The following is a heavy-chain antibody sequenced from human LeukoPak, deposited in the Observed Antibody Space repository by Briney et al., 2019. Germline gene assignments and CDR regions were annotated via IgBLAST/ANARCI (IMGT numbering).Heavy chain of an antibody. CDR3: ARGLGSSCYWFDY. Sequence: SETLSLTCTVSGGSISDYYWTWIRQPAGKGLEWIGRIHTTGSTNHNPSLKSRVTMSVDTSKRQFSLKPSSVTGADTAVYYCARGLGSSCYWFDYWGQGTLVTVSS. D-gene: IGHD6-13*01. CDR2: IHTTGST. CDR1: GGSISDYY. V-gene: IGHV4-4*07. J-gene: IGHJ4*02.